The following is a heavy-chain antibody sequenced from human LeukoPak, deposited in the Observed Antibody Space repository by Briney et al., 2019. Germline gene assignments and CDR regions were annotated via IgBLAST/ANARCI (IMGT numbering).Heavy chain of an antibody. CDR1: GFTFISYS. V-gene: IGHV3-23*01. D-gene: IGHD5-12*01. Sequence: GGSLRLSCSVSGFTFISYSMTWVRQAPGKGLEWLSSISGNGDNTYYADSVKGRFTISRDNSKDTLYLQMNSLRVDDTAVYYCAGQWLRLGPIDYWGQGTLVSVSS. J-gene: IGHJ4*02. CDR2: ISGNGDNT. CDR3: AGQWLRLGPIDY.